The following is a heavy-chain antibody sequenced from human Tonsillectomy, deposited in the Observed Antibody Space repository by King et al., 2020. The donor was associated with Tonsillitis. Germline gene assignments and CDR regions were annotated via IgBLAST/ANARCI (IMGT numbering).Heavy chain of an antibody. V-gene: IGHV3-49*05. D-gene: IGHD3-10*01. CDR1: GFTFGDYA. J-gene: IGHJ6*02. CDR2: IRSKAYGGTT. Sequence: VQLVESGGGLVKPGRSLRLSCTASGFTFGDYAMSWFRQAPGKGLEWVGFIRSKAYGGTTEYAASVYGRFTISRDDSNSIAYLQLNSLKTEDTAVYYCTSVSRFGVNPYYYYSGIDVWGQGTTVTVSS. CDR3: TSVSRFGVNPYYYYSGIDV.